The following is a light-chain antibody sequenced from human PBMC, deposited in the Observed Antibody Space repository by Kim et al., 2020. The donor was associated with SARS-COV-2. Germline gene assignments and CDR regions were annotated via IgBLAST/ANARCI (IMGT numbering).Light chain of an antibody. CDR1: TGPVTSSHY. CDR2: DTT. J-gene: IGLJ3*02. CDR3: LLSYSGAWV. V-gene: IGLV7-46*01. Sequence: QAAVTQEPSLTVSPGETVTLTCGSSTGPVTSSHYPYWFQQRPGQAPRTLISDTTNTHSWTPARFSGSLLRDKAALTLSGAQPEDEADYYCLLSYSGAWVFGGGTRLTVL.